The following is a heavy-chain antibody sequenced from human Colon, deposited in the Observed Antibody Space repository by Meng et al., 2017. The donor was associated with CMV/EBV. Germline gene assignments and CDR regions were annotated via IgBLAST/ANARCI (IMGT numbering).Heavy chain of an antibody. V-gene: IGHV2-70*20. D-gene: IGHD5-18*01. CDR3: ARMGRDSYGSQFDY. CDR2: IDWDDDK. CDR1: GFSLSTSGMC. Sequence: SGTTLVKPTQTITLTCTFSGFSLSTSGMCVSWVRQPPGKALEWLALIDWDDDKYYSTSLKTRLTISKDTSKNQVVLTMTNMDPVDTATYYCARMGRDSYGSQFDYWGQGTLVTVSS. J-gene: IGHJ4*02.